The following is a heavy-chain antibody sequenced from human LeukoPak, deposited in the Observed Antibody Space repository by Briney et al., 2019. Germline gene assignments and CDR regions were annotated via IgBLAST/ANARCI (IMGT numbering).Heavy chain of an antibody. J-gene: IGHJ4*02. CDR3: ARENSGSYREFDY. D-gene: IGHD1-26*01. CDR1: GGSIGTYY. Sequence: SETLSLTCTVSGGSIGTYYWSWIRQPAGKGLEWIGRIYTSGSTNYNASLKSRVSMSVDTSKNQFSLKLSSVTAADTAVFYCARENSGSYREFDYWGQGTLVTVSS. CDR2: IYTSGST. V-gene: IGHV4-4*07.